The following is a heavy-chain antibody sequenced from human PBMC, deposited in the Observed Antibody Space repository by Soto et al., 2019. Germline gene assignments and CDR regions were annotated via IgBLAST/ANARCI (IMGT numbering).Heavy chain of an antibody. V-gene: IGHV4-34*01. Sequence: QVQLQQWGAGLLKPSETLSLTCAVYGGSFSGYYWSWIRQPPGKGLEWIGEINHSGSTNYNPSLKSRVTISVDTSKNQFSLKLSSVTAADTAVYYCARSLYVDTAMVTWSHFDYWGPGTLVTVSS. CDR1: GGSFSGYY. D-gene: IGHD5-18*01. CDR3: ARSLYVDTAMVTWSHFDY. J-gene: IGHJ4*02. CDR2: INHSGST.